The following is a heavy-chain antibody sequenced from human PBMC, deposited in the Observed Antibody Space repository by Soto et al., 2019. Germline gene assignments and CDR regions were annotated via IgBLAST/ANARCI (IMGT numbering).Heavy chain of an antibody. J-gene: IGHJ4*02. CDR1: SGTISSSNW. Sequence: QVQLQESGPGLVKPSGTLSLTCAVSSGTISSSNWWTWVRQPPGKGLEWIGEINQSGSPNYNPSLRSRVTISVDKSKSQFFLKLSSVTAADTAVYYCARDDYGGPKRGPLRFDYWGQGTLVTVSS. CDR2: INQSGSP. D-gene: IGHD4-17*01. V-gene: IGHV4-4*02. CDR3: ARDDYGGPKRGPLRFDY.